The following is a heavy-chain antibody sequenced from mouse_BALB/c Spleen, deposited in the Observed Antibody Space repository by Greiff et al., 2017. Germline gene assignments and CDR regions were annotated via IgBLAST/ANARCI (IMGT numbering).Heavy chain of an antibody. CDR1: GYAFSSYW. V-gene: IGHV1-80*01. CDR3: ARSRGSGPWCAY. J-gene: IGHJ3*01. Sequence: VQLQQSGAELVRPGSSVKISCKASGYAFSSYWMNWVKQRPGQGLEWIGQIYPGDGDTNYNGKFKGKATLTADKSSSTAYMQLSSLTSEDSAVYFYARSRGSGPWCAYWGQGTLVTVSA. CDR2: IYPGDGDT.